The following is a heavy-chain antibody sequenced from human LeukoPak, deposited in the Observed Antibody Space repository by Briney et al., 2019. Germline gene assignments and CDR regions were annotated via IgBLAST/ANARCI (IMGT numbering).Heavy chain of an antibody. CDR3: TTDGSSGWYDY. CDR2: ISYDGSNK. D-gene: IGHD6-19*01. J-gene: IGHJ4*02. CDR1: GFTFSSYA. V-gene: IGHV3-30-3*01. Sequence: PGGSLRLSCAASGFTFSSYAMHWVRQAPGKGLEWVAAISYDGSNKYYADSVKGRFTISRVNSKNTLYLQMNSLRDDDTAVYYCTTDGSSGWYDYWGQGTLVTVSS.